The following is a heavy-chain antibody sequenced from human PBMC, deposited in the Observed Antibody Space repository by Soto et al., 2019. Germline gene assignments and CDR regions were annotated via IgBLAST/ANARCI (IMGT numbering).Heavy chain of an antibody. CDR1: SGSISSYY. CDR3: ARMTEADGALSYFHY. D-gene: IGHD2-21*02. CDR2: VYSSGST. V-gene: IGHV4-59*01. J-gene: IGHJ4*01. Sequence: SETLSLTCTVSSGSISSYYWSWIRQRPGKGLEWIGYVYSSGSTSYNPSLKSPVTISVDTSKNQFSLYLSSVTAADTAVYYCARMTEADGALSYFHYWGNGALVTVSS.